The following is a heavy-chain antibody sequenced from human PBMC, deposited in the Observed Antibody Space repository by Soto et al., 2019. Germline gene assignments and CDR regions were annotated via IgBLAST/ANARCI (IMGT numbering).Heavy chain of an antibody. J-gene: IGHJ6*03. V-gene: IGHV3-74*01. CDR1: GFTFSSYW. Sequence: GGSLRLSCAASGFTFSSYWMHWVRQAPGKGLVWVSRINSDGSSTSYADSVKGRFTISRDNSKNTLYLQMNSLRAEDTAVYYCAGLGYCSGGSCNGYYYYYYMDVWGKGTTVTVSS. CDR3: AGLGYCSGGSCNGYYYYYYMDV. CDR2: INSDGSST. D-gene: IGHD2-15*01.